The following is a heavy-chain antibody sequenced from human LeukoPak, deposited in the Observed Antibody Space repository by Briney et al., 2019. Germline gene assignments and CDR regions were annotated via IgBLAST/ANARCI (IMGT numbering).Heavy chain of an antibody. Sequence: ASVKVSCKASGGTFSSCAISWVRQAPGQGLEWMGGIIPIFGTANYAQKFQGRVTITADESTSTAYMGLSSLRSEDTAVYYCRYCSGGSCPLDYWGQGTLVTVSS. CDR3: RYCSGGSCPLDY. D-gene: IGHD2-15*01. J-gene: IGHJ4*02. CDR1: GGTFSSCA. CDR2: IIPIFGTA. V-gene: IGHV1-69*13.